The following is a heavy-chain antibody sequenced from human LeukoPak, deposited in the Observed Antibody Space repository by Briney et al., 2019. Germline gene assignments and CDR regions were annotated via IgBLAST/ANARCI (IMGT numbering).Heavy chain of an antibody. J-gene: IGHJ4*02. Sequence: SETLSLTCTVSGGSISSGGYYWSWIRQHPGKGLEWLGYIYYSGSTYYNPSLKSRVTISVDTSKNQFSLKLSSVTAADTAVYYCARTDGGGFDYWGQGTLVTVSS. D-gene: IGHD3-16*01. CDR1: GGSISSGGYY. CDR3: ARTDGGGFDY. V-gene: IGHV4-31*03. CDR2: IYYSGST.